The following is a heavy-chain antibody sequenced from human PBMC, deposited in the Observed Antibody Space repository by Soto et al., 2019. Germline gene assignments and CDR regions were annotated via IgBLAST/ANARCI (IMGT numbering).Heavy chain of an antibody. CDR2: IYYSGNT. J-gene: IGHJ5*02. V-gene: IGHV4-39*01. CDR1: GGSISSGRYY. D-gene: IGHD2-15*01. CDR3: ARHFDCSGGSCYSEYFAVGNWFDP. Sequence: PSETLSLTCTVSGGSISSGRYYWGWIRQPPGKGLEWIGSIYYSGNTYSNPSLKSRVTISVDRSKSQFSLRLSSVTAADTAVYYCARHFDCSGGSCYSEYFAVGNWFDPWGQGTLVTVSS.